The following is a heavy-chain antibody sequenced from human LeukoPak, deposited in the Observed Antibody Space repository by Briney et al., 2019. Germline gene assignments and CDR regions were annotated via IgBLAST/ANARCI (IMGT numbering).Heavy chain of an antibody. J-gene: IGHJ3*02. V-gene: IGHV4-38-2*01. D-gene: IGHD3-16*01. CDR2: IHHSGSI. Sequence: PSETLSLTCAVSGFSINIGSTWAWIRQPPGKGLKGIGNIHHSGSINYTLYLRIRITISRVTSKNFFTLKLTSVTAADAADYSCERCDFVWGGTYGMGAFDMWGQGTLVTVSS. CDR1: GFSINIGST. CDR3: ERCDFVWGGTYGMGAFDM.